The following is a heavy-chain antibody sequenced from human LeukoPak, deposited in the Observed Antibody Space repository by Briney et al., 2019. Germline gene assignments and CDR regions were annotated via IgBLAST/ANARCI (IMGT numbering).Heavy chain of an antibody. J-gene: IGHJ4*02. D-gene: IGHD6-19*01. CDR3: ARVITSGYIAVADYYFDY. CDR2: INTNTGNP. V-gene: IGHV7-4-1*02. Sequence: ASVKVSCKASGYTFTYYGLNWVRQAPGQGLECLGGINTNTGNPTYAQGFTGRFVFSLDTSVSTAYLQISSLKAEDTAVYYCARVITSGYIAVADYYFDYWGQGTLVTVSS. CDR1: GYTFTYYG.